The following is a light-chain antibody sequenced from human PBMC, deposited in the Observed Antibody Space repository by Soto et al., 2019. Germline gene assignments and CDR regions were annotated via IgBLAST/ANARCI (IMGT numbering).Light chain of an antibody. CDR3: QQFKSYPYT. CDR2: AAS. J-gene: IGKJ2*01. Sequence: IQLTQSPSSLSASVGDRVTITCRASQAISDSLVWYHQNPGQAPKLLIYAASTLQSGVPSRFSGSGSGTDFTLTISSLHPADFATYYCQQFKSYPYTFGQGTKLEI. V-gene: IGKV1-9*01. CDR1: QAISDS.